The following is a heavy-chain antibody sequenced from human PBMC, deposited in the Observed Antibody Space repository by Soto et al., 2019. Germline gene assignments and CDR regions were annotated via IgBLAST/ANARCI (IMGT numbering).Heavy chain of an antibody. J-gene: IGHJ4*01. V-gene: IGHV3-48*01. CDR3: ARVSKTWEDDY. Sequence: EVQLVDSGGGLVQPGGSLRLSCSVSGFTFSDYGVNWVRQAPGKGLEWISYISSGSDTIYYAESVQGRFTISRDDAKNSLFLQMNNLRSEDTAVYYCARVSKTWEDDYWGHGPLVTVSS. D-gene: IGHD1-26*01. CDR1: GFTFSDYG. CDR2: ISSGSDTI.